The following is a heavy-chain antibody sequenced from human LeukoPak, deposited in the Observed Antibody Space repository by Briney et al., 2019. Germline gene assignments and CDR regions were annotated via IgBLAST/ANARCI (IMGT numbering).Heavy chain of an antibody. CDR1: GFTFSSYA. CDR3: AKDPKPMVRGVIDY. D-gene: IGHD3-10*01. J-gene: IGHJ4*02. Sequence: GGSLRLSCAASGFTFSSYAMSWVRQAPGKGLEWVSAISGSGGSTYYADSAKGRFTISRDNSKNTLYLQMNSLRAEDTAVYYCAKDPKPMVRGVIDYWGQGTLVTVSS. CDR2: ISGSGGST. V-gene: IGHV3-23*01.